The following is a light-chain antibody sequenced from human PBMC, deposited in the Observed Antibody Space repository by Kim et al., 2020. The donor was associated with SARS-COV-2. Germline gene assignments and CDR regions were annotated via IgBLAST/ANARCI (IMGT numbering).Light chain of an antibody. CDR2: KDS. Sequence: PGQTARIPCSGDALPKQYAYWYQQKPGQAPVLVIYKDSERPSGIPERFSGSSSRTTVTLTISGVQAEDEADYYCQSADSSGTVVFGGGTQLTVL. CDR1: ALPKQY. V-gene: IGLV3-25*03. CDR3: QSADSSGTVV. J-gene: IGLJ2*01.